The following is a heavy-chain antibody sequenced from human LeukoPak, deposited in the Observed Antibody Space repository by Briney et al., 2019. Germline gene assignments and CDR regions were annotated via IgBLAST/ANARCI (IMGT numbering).Heavy chain of an antibody. Sequence: GGSLRPSCAASGFTFSSQGISWVRQAPGKGLDWVSSVSSNGRVTYYADSVRGRFTISRDKSENTLYLQMNSLGVEDTAVYYCANSPGAWGNHYWAEGTLLTVSS. CDR3: ANSPGAWGNHY. V-gene: IGHV3-23*01. J-gene: IGHJ4*02. CDR1: GFTFSSQG. D-gene: IGHD4-23*01. CDR2: VSSNGRVT.